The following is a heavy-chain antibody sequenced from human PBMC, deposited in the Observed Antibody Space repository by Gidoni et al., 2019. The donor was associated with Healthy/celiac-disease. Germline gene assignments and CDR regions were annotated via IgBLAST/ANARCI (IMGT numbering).Heavy chain of an antibody. CDR3: ARDVPNEYGSGSYVDY. J-gene: IGHJ4*02. Sequence: WISAYNGNTNYAQKLQGRVTMTTDTSTSTAYMELRSMRSDDTAVYYCARDVPNEYGSGSYVDYWGQGTLVTVSS. D-gene: IGHD3-10*01. V-gene: IGHV1-18*01. CDR2: ISAYNGNT.